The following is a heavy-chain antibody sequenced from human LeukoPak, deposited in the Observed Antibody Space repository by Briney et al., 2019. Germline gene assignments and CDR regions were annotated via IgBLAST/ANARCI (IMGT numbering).Heavy chain of an antibody. CDR2: INHSGST. Sequence: PETLSLTCAVYGGSFSGYYWSWIRQPPGKGLEWIGEINHSGSTNYNPSLKSRVTISVDTSKNQFSLKLSSVTAADTAVYYCARRSGYYNPRSWFDPWGQGTLVTVSS. CDR1: GGSFSGYY. V-gene: IGHV4-34*01. J-gene: IGHJ5*02. CDR3: ARRSGYYNPRSWFDP. D-gene: IGHD3-22*01.